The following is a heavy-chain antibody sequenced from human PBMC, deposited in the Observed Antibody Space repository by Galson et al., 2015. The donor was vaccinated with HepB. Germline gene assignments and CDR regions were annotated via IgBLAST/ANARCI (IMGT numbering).Heavy chain of an antibody. CDR3: ARGYFCNGYFDY. CDR2: VNPSGGGT. CDR1: GYTFTNDY. D-gene: IGHD3-3*01. V-gene: IGHV1-46*01. J-gene: IGHJ4*01. Sequence: SVKVSCKASGYTFTNDYIHWVRQAPGHGLEWMGLVNPSGGGTSYSQKFQDRITMTSDTSTSTVYMDLSSLRSEDTALYYCARGYFCNGYFDYWGQGTLVTVSS.